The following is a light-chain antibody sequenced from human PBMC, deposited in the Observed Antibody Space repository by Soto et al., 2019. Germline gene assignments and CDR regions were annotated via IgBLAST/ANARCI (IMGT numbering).Light chain of an antibody. V-gene: IGKV3-20*01. J-gene: IGKJ2*01. CDR2: CAS. Sequence: EIVLTQSPVTLSLSPGERSTLSCRASQSVSSSYLAWYQQKPGQAPRLLIYCASSRATGIPDRFSDSGSGTDFTLTISRLEPDDFAVYYCQQYGSSPMYTFGPGTKLEIK. CDR3: QQYGSSPMYT. CDR1: QSVSSSY.